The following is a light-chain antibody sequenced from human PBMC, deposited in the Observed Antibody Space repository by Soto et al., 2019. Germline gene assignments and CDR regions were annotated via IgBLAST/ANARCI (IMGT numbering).Light chain of an antibody. V-gene: IGLV2-14*01. CDR2: DVR. Sequence: QSALTQPASVSGSPGQSITISCTGTSSDVGGYNYVSWYQQHPGKAPKLMIYDVRNRPSGVSNRFSGSKSVNTASLTISGLQAEDEADYYCSSYTTISTYVFGTGTKVHRP. CDR3: SSYTTISTYV. J-gene: IGLJ1*01. CDR1: SSDVGGYNY.